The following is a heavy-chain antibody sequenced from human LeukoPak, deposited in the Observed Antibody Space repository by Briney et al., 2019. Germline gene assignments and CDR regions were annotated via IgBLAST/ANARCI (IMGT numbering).Heavy chain of an antibody. Sequence: SETLSLTCAVYGGSFSGYYWSWIRQPPGKGHEWIGEINHSGSTNYNPSLKSRVTISVNTSKNQFSLKLSSVTAADTAVYYCARFLSPDSSGYYYRNWYFDLWGRGTLVTVSS. CDR1: GGSFSGYY. CDR2: INHSGST. CDR3: ARFLSPDSSGYYYRNWYFDL. D-gene: IGHD3-22*01. J-gene: IGHJ2*01. V-gene: IGHV4-34*01.